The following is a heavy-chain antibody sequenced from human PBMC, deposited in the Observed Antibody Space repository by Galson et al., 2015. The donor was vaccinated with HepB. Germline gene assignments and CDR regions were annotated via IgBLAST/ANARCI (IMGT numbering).Heavy chain of an antibody. CDR2: IINDNGNT. CDR1: GYTFTSYG. V-gene: IGHV1-18*01. D-gene: IGHD1/OR15-1a*01. Sequence: SVKVSCKASGYTFTSYGFSWVRQAPGQGLEWMGWIINDNGNTNYAKKFQGRVTMTTDTSTRTAYMELRSLTSDDTAVYYCARDPSYNWNRVMFDYWGQGTLVTVSS. J-gene: IGHJ4*02. CDR3: ARDPSYNWNRVMFDY.